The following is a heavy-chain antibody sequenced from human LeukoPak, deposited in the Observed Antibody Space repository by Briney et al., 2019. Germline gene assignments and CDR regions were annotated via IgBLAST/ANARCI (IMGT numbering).Heavy chain of an antibody. CDR2: IYSGGST. D-gene: IGHD3-16*02. CDR3: ARDFNSFFDY. V-gene: IGHV3-53*01. J-gene: IGHJ4*02. CDR1: GLTFRNYA. Sequence: PGGSLRLSCAASGLTFRNYAMSWVRQAPGKGLEWVSVIYSGGSTYYADSVKGRFTISRDNSKNTLYLQMNSLRAEDTAVYYCARDFNSFFDYWGQGTLVTVSS.